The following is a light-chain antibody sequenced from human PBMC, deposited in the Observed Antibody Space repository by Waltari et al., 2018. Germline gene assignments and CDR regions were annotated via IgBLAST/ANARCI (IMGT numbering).Light chain of an antibody. V-gene: IGKV3-11*01. Sequence: EIVLTQSPATLSLSPGERATLSCRASQSVSSYLAWYHQKPGQAPRLLIYDASNRATGIPARFSGNGSGTDFTLTISSLEPEDFAVYYCQQRSNWPLTFGGGTKVEIK. CDR2: DAS. CDR3: QQRSNWPLT. J-gene: IGKJ4*01. CDR1: QSVSSY.